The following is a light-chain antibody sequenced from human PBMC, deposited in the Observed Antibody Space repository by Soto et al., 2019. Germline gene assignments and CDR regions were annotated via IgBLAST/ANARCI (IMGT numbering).Light chain of an antibody. CDR1: QSVSSIY. CDR3: QQYGSSPDT. CDR2: DAS. Sequence: EIVLTQSPGTLSLSPGERATLSCRASQSVSSIYLAWYQQKPGQAPRLLIYDASSRATGIPDRFSGSGSWTEFSLTISRLEPEDFAVYYCQQYGSSPDTFGGGTKVEIK. J-gene: IGKJ4*01. V-gene: IGKV3-20*01.